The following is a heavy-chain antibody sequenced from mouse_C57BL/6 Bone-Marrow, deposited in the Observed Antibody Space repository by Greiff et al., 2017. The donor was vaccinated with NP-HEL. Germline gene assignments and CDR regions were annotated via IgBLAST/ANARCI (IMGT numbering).Heavy chain of an antibody. CDR3: TRRTRAMDY. V-gene: IGHV1-15*01. CDR1: GYTFTDYE. Sequence: VQLVESGAELVRPGASVTLSCKASGYTFTDYEMHWVKQTPVHGLEWIGAIDPETGGTAYNQKFKGKAILTADKSSSTAYMELRSLTSEDAAVYYCTRRTRAMDYWGQGTSVTVSS. CDR2: IDPETGGT. J-gene: IGHJ4*01.